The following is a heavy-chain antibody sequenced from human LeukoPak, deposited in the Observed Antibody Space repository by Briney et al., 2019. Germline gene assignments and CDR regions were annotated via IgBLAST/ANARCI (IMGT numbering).Heavy chain of an antibody. J-gene: IGHJ5*02. CDR1: GGSISSYY. D-gene: IGHD3/OR15-3a*01. CDR2: IYYSGTT. Sequence: TSETLSLTCTVSGGSISSYYWSWIRQPPGKGLEWIGYIYYSGTTHYNPSLKSRVTISVDTSKNQFSLNLSSVTAADTAVYYCARQEIGLRSFDPWGQGTLVTVSS. CDR3: ARQEIGLRSFDP. V-gene: IGHV4-59*08.